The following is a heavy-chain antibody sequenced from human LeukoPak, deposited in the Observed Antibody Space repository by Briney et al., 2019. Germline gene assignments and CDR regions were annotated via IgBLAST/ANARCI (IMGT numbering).Heavy chain of an antibody. CDR1: GFTFSSYS. V-gene: IGHV3-23*01. CDR2: IFPSGGGI. CDR3: ATYRQVLLPFES. J-gene: IGHJ4*02. Sequence: GGSLRLSCAASGFTFSSYSMNWVRQAPGKGLEWVSSIFPSGGGIHYADSVRGRFTISRDNSKSTLSLQMNSLRAEDTAIYYCATYRQVLLPFESWGQGTLVTVSS. D-gene: IGHD2/OR15-2a*01.